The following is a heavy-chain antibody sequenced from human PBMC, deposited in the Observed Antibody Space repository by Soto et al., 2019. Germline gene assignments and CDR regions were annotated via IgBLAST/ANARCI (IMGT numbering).Heavy chain of an antibody. CDR1: GVSITANGYS. Sequence: SETLSLTCAVSGVSITANGYSWSWIRQPPGKGLEWIGYIYPSGTIFYNPSLNSRVTISADTSNNQFSLKLTSVTAADTAVYFCATYTAFAKYYFDYWGRGTLVTVSS. D-gene: IGHD3-16*01. J-gene: IGHJ4*02. V-gene: IGHV4-30-2*01. CDR3: ATYTAFAKYYFDY. CDR2: IYPSGTI.